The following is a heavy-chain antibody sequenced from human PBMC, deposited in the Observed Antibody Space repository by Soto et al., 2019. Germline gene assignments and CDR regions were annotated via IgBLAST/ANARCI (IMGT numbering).Heavy chain of an antibody. CDR3: ATLGYCSSTSCPNDY. D-gene: IGHD2-2*01. CDR1: GYTLTELS. J-gene: IGHJ4*02. Sequence: EASVKVSCKVSGYTLTELSMHWVRQAPGKGLEWMGGFDPEDGETIYAQKFQGRVTMTEDTSTDTAYMELSSLRSEDTAVYYCATLGYCSSTSCPNDYWGQGTLVTVSS. V-gene: IGHV1-24*01. CDR2: FDPEDGET.